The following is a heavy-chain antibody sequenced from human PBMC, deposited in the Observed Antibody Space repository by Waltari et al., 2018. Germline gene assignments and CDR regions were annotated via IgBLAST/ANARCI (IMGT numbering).Heavy chain of an antibody. J-gene: IGHJ4*02. V-gene: IGHV3-30*02. CDR3: AKKIGNYDYFDY. Sequence: QVQLVEYGGGVVQPGGSLTLSCAASGFSFSTSGLQGVRQAPGKGLEWVAYIRYDGNTKYCADSVKGRFTISRDNSKNTLYLQMNSLRGEDTAVYYCAKKIGNYDYFDYWGQGTLVTVSS. D-gene: IGHD1-7*01. CDR2: IRYDGNTK. CDR1: GFSFSTSG.